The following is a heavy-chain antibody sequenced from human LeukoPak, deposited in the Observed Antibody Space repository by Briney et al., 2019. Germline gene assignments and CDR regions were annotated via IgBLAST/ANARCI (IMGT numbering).Heavy chain of an antibody. D-gene: IGHD2-15*01. CDR1: GYTFTSYA. CDR3: ARASAVVAASFSGYYYYMDV. CDR2: MNPNSGNT. V-gene: IGHV1-8*02. J-gene: IGHJ6*03. Sequence: ASVKVSCKASGYTFTSYAMNWVRQAPGQGLEWMGWMNPNSGNTGYAQKFQGRVTMTRNTSISTAYMELSSLRSDDTAVYYCARASAVVAASFSGYYYYMDVWGKGTTVTVSS.